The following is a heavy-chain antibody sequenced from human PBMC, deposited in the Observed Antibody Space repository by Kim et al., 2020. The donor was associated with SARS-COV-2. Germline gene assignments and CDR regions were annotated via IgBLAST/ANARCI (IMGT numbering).Heavy chain of an antibody. CDR1: GGSISSGGYY. Sequence: SETLSLTCTVSGGSISSGGYYWSWIRQHPGKGLEWIGYIYYSGSTYYNPSLKSRVTISVDTSKNQFSLKLSSVTAADTAVYYCARERYSSSWYGNYYYMDVWGKGTTVTVSS. CDR2: IYYSGST. J-gene: IGHJ6*03. V-gene: IGHV4-31*03. D-gene: IGHD6-13*01. CDR3: ARERYSSSWYGNYYYMDV.